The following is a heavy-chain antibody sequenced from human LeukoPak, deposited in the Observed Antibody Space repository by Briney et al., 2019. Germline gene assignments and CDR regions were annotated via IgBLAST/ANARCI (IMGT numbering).Heavy chain of an antibody. Sequence: SETLSLTCTVSGGSISSYYRSWIRQPQGKGLEWIGYIYYSGSTNYNPSLKGRVTISVDTSKNQFSLKLSSVTAADTAVYYCARDGASYWYFDLWGRGALVTVSS. V-gene: IGHV4-59*01. CDR1: GGSISSYY. CDR3: ARDGASYWYFDL. J-gene: IGHJ2*01. CDR2: IYYSGST. D-gene: IGHD3-10*01.